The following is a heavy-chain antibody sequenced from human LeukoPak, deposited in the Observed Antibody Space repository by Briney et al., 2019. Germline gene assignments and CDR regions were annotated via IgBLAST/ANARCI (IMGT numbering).Heavy chain of an antibody. J-gene: IGHJ4*02. Sequence: ASVKVSCKASGYTFTSYGISWVRQATGQGLEWMGWMNPNSGNTGYAQKFQGRVTITRNTSISTAYMELSSLRSEDTAVYYCARRIAAAGALGYWGQGTLVTVSS. V-gene: IGHV1-8*03. D-gene: IGHD6-13*01. CDR3: ARRIAAAGALGY. CDR2: MNPNSGNT. CDR1: GYTFTSYG.